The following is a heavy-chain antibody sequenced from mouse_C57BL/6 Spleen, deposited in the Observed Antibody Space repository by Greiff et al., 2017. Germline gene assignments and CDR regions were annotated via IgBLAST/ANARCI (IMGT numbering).Heavy chain of an antibody. V-gene: IGHV2-9-1*01. D-gene: IGHD1-1*01. CDR1: GFSLTSYA. CDR2: IWTGGGT. J-gene: IGHJ4*01. CDR3: ASSSQPYYAMDY. Sequence: QVQLKESGPGLVAPSQSLSITCTVSGFSLTSYAISWVRQPPGKGLEWLGGIWTGGGTNYNSALKSRLSISKDNSKSQVFLKMNSLQTDDTARYYCASSSQPYYAMDYWGQGTSVTVSS.